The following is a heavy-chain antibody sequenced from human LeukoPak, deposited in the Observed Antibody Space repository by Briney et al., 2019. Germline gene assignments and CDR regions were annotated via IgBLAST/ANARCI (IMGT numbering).Heavy chain of an antibody. D-gene: IGHD3-3*01. Sequence: GASVKVSCRAAGYSFISYGISGVRPAPGRGLERMGWIRADNGNTHYAQKFRGRVTMTTDTSTRTAFLEQRVLKYENTAVYFCAREYFFSGNYDFSSWYMDVWGKGTTVTVS. CDR1: GYSFISYG. CDR3: AREYFFSGNYDFSSWYMDV. J-gene: IGHJ6*03. CDR2: IRADNGNT. V-gene: IGHV1-18*01.